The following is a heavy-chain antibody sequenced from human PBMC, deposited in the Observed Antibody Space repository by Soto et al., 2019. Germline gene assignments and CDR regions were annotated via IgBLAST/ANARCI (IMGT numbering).Heavy chain of an antibody. CDR1: GFAFSSYS. Sequence: EVQLVESGGGLVKPGGSLRLSCAASGFAFSSYSMNWVRQTPGKGLEWVASISSSSSYLYYADSVKGRFTISRDKAKNSLYLLMNSLRAEDTAVFYCARDSDLDYDILTGYQIGAFDIWGQGTVVTVSS. CDR2: ISSSSSYL. D-gene: IGHD3-9*01. J-gene: IGHJ3*02. CDR3: ARDSDLDYDILTGYQIGAFDI. V-gene: IGHV3-21*01.